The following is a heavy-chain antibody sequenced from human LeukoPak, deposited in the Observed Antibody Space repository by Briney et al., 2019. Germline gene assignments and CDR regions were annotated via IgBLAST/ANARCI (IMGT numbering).Heavy chain of an antibody. CDR1: GYSISSGYY. V-gene: IGHV4-38-2*02. D-gene: IGHD1-26*01. CDR3: ARGVGSYSASY. J-gene: IGHJ4*02. CDR2: IYHSGST. Sequence: SETLSLTCTVSGYSISSGYYWGWIRQPPGKGLEWIGSIYHSGSTYYNPSLKSRVTISVDTSKNQFSLKLNSVTAADTAVYYCARGVGSYSASYWGQGTLVIVSS.